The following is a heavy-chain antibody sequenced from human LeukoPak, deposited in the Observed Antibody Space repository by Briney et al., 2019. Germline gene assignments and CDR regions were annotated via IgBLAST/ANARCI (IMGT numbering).Heavy chain of an antibody. D-gene: IGHD6-19*01. J-gene: IGHJ4*02. Sequence: PGGSLRLSCAASGFTFSSYEMNWVRQAPGKGLEWVSYISSSGSTIYYADSVRGRFTISRDNAKNSLYLQMNSLRAEDTAVYYCARERRPLSSGWYDDYWGQGTLVTVPS. CDR2: ISSSGSTI. CDR3: ARERRPLSSGWYDDY. CDR1: GFTFSSYE. V-gene: IGHV3-48*03.